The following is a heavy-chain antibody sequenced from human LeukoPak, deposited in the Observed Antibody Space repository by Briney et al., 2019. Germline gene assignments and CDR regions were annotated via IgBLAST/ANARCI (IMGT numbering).Heavy chain of an antibody. J-gene: IGHJ4*02. Sequence: GGSLRLSCSASGFTFSYYAMHWVRQAAGKGLEFVSGISSNGGSTYYADSLKGRFSVSRDNSNNTLYLQMSSLRAEDTAIYYCAKGPTYDSLPYYFDYWGQGTLVTVSS. CDR3: AKGPTYDSLPYYFDY. CDR1: GFTFSYYA. CDR2: ISSNGGST. V-gene: IGHV3-64D*09. D-gene: IGHD3-22*01.